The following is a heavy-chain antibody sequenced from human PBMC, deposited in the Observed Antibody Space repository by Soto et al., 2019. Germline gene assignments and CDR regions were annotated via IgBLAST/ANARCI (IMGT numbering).Heavy chain of an antibody. CDR2: ISGSGGST. Sequence: PGGSLRLSCAASGFTFSSYAMSWVRQAPGKGLEWVSAISGSGGSTYYADSVKGRFTISRDNSKNTLYLQMNSLRAEDTAVYYCAKNGFGIVLMVYAIFGLGYWGQGTLVTVSS. D-gene: IGHD2-8*01. J-gene: IGHJ4*02. V-gene: IGHV3-23*01. CDR1: GFTFSSYA. CDR3: AKNGFGIVLMVYAIFGLGY.